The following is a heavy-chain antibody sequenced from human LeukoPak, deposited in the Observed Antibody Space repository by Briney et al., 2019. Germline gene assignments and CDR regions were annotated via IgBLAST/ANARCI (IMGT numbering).Heavy chain of an antibody. CDR2: IYPGDSDT. CDR3: ARHEDWDTAMVEGAFDI. D-gene: IGHD5-18*01. V-gene: IGHV5-51*01. Sequence: GESLKISCKGSGYSFTSYWIGWVRQMPGKGLEWMGIIYPGDSDTRYSPSFQGQVTISADKSISTAYLQWSSLKASDTAMYYCARHEDWDTAMVEGAFDIWGQGTMVTVSS. J-gene: IGHJ3*02. CDR1: GYSFTSYW.